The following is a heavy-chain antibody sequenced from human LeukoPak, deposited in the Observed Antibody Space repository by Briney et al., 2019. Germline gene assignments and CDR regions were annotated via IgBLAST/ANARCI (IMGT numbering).Heavy chain of an antibody. CDR3: ARGPGGCWANDAFDI. D-gene: IGHD2-15*01. CDR2: IYYSGST. CDR1: GGSISSYY. Sequence: SETLSLTCTVSGGSISSYYWSWIRQPPGKGLEWIGYIYYSGSTNYNPSLKSRVTISVDTSKNQFSLKLSSVTAADTAVYYCARGPGGCWANDAFDILCQGTMVTVSS. V-gene: IGHV4-59*01. J-gene: IGHJ3*02.